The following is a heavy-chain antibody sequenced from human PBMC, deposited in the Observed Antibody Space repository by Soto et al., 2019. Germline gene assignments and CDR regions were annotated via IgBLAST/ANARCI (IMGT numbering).Heavy chain of an antibody. D-gene: IGHD2-2*01. J-gene: IGHJ6*02. CDR2: IYYSGST. CDR3: ARASKVYHLGYYYYGMDV. V-gene: IGHV4-59*01. CDR1: GGSISSYY. Sequence: SETLSLTCTVSGGSISSYYWSWIRQPPGKGPEWIGYIYYSGSTNYNPSLKSRVTISVDTSKNQFSLKLSSVTAADTAVYYCARASKVYHLGYYYYGMDVWGQGTTVTVSS.